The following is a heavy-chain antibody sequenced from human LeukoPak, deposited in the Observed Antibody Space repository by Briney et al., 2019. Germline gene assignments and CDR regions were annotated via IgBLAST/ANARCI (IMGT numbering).Heavy chain of an antibody. CDR3: ARVRSVAGPANFDY. CDR1: GYTFTGYY. V-gene: IGHV1-2*06. J-gene: IGHJ4*02. CDR2: INPNSGGT. Sequence: GASVKVSCKASGYTFTGYYMHWVRQAPGRGLEWMGRINPNSGGTNYAQKFQGRVTMTRDTSISTAYMELSRLRSDDTAVYYCARVRSVAGPANFDYWGQGTLVTVSS. D-gene: IGHD6-19*01.